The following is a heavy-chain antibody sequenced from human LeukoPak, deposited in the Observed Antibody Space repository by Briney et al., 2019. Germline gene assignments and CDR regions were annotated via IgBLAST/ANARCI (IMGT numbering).Heavy chain of an antibody. CDR3: ARDKGQYGSGTRGFTWFDP. D-gene: IGHD3-10*01. J-gene: IGHJ5*02. CDR1: GGSVSSYY. CDR2: MSYSGGT. V-gene: IGHV4-59*02. Sequence: SETLSLTCTVSGGSVSSYYWSWIRQTPEKGLEWIGYMSYSGGTDYGPSLKSRVTMSVDTSKNEFSLKMSYVTAADTGVYYCARDKGQYGSGTRGFTWFDPWGQGTLVTVSS.